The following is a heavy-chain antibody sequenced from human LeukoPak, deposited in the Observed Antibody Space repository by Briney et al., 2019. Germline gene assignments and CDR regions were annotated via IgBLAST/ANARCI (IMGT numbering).Heavy chain of an antibody. CDR2: ISSNGGST. CDR1: GFTFSSYA. Sequence: GGSLGLSCSASGFTFSSYAMHWVRQAPGKGLEYVSAISSNGGSTYYADSVKGRFIISRDNSKNTQYLQMSSLRAEDTAVYYCVKDPRHYYDSSGYYPGNDYWGQGTLVTVSS. D-gene: IGHD3-22*01. CDR3: VKDPRHYYDSSGYYPGNDY. V-gene: IGHV3-64D*09. J-gene: IGHJ4*02.